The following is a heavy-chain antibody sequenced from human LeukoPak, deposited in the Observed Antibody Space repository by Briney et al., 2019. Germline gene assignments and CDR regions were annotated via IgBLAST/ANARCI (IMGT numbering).Heavy chain of an antibody. CDR1: GESLNYYY. V-gene: IGHV4-34*12. CDR2: IFDGKTT. D-gene: IGHD5-24*01. CDR3: ASGAWATRLHS. J-gene: IGHJ4*02. Sequence: ASDTLSLTCAVYGESLNYYYWSWIRQSPEKGLEWIGEIFDGKTTNYNPSLKSRVTISAVTSSNQFSLNLTSVTATDTAVYYCASGAWATRLHSWAQGTLVIVSS.